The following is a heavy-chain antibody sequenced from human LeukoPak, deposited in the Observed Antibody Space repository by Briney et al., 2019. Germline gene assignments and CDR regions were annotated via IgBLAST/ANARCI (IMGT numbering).Heavy chain of an antibody. D-gene: IGHD6-19*01. V-gene: IGHV1-8*01. CDR3: ARGSQWRGDSFYMDV. Sequence: GASVKVSCKGSGYTFTNFDINWVRQATGQGLEWMGWMNPNSGNTGSAQKLQGRVTMTMNTSISTAYIELSSLRSAATDVYSCARGSQWRGDSFYMDVWGRGTTVTVSS. J-gene: IGHJ6*03. CDR2: MNPNSGNT. CDR1: GYTFTNFD.